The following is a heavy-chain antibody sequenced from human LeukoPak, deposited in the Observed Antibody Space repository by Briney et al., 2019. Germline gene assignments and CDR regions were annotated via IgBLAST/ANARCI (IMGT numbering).Heavy chain of an antibody. CDR2: IYPDDSDT. D-gene: IGHD6-19*01. J-gene: IGHJ4*02. CDR1: GYSFTSYW. CDR3: ARRRRGSSGWLYFDY. V-gene: IGHV5-51*01. Sequence: GESLRISCKGSGYSFTSYWIGWVRQMPGKGLEWMGIIYPDDSDTRYSPSFQGQVTISADKSISTAYLQWSSLKASDTAMYYCARRRRGSSGWLYFDYWGQGTLVTVSS.